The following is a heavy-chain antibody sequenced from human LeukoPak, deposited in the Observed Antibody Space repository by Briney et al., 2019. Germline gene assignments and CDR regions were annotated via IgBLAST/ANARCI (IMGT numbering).Heavy chain of an antibody. CDR3: ARDRVTAPSRGAFDI. CDR2: INPNSGAT. CDR1: GYTFTGYY. J-gene: IGHJ3*02. D-gene: IGHD2-21*02. Sequence: ASVKVSCKASGYTFTGYYLHWVRQAPGQGFEWMGWINPNSGATDYSQKFQGRVTMTRDTSISTAYMELSRLRSDDTAVYYCARDRVTAPSRGAFDIWGRGTMVTVSS. V-gene: IGHV1-2*02.